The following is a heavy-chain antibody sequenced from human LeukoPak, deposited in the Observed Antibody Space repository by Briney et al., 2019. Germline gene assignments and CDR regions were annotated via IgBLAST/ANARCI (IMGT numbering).Heavy chain of an antibody. D-gene: IGHD3-22*01. CDR3: ARTHYYDSSGYSYYYYMDV. Sequence: ASVKVSCKASGYTFTSYDINWVRQATGQGLEWMGWMNPNSGNTGYAQKFQGRVTITRNTSISTAYMELSSLRSEDTAVYYCARTHYYDSSGYSYYYYMDVWGKGTTVTVSS. CDR2: MNPNSGNT. V-gene: IGHV1-8*03. CDR1: GYTFTSYD. J-gene: IGHJ6*03.